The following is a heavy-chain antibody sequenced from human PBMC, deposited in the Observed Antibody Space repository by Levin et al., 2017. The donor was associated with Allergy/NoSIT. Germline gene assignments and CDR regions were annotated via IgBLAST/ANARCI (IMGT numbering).Heavy chain of an antibody. CDR2: INNDGSST. D-gene: IGHD4-17*01. CDR3: GRIMLGDYFGDY. Sequence: PGGSLRLSCATSGFTFSSYAMHWVRQAPGKGLEYISAINNDGSSTWYANSVKGRFTISRDNSKNTLSLQMGSLRAEDMAVYYCGRIMLGDYFGDYWGQGTLVTVSS. CDR1: GFTFSSYA. J-gene: IGHJ4*02. V-gene: IGHV3-64*01.